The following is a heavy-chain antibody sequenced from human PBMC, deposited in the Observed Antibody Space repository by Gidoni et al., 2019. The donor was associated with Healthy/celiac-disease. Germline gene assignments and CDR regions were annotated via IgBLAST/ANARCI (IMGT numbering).Heavy chain of an antibody. CDR2: IIPIFGTA. D-gene: IGHD3-22*01. Sequence: QVQLVQSGAEVKKPGSSVKVSCKASGGTFSSYAISWVRQAPGQGLEWMGGIIPIFGTANYAQKFQGRVTITADESTSTAYMELSSLRSEDTAVYYCAREIADSYYYDSTNDAFDIWGQGTMVTVSS. V-gene: IGHV1-69*01. CDR3: AREIADSYYYDSTNDAFDI. J-gene: IGHJ3*02. CDR1: GGTFSSYA.